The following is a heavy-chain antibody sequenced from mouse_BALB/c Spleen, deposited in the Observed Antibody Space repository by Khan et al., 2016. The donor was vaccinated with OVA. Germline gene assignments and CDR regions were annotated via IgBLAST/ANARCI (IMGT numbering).Heavy chain of an antibody. CDR2: IWSDGST. V-gene: IGHV2-6*02. J-gene: IGHJ4*01. CDR1: GFSLTSYG. CDR3: ARWFDGYSSLYAMDY. Sequence: QVQLKESGPGLVAPSQSLSITCTVSGFSLTSYGVHWVRQPPGKGLEWLVVIWSDGSTNYYSVLKSRLSISKDNSKSQVFLKMNSRQTDDTAIYYCARWFDGYSSLYAMDYWGQGTSVTVSS. D-gene: IGHD2-3*01.